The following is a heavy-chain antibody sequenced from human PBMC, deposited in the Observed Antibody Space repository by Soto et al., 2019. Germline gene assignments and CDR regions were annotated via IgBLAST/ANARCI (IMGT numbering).Heavy chain of an antibody. CDR2: IIPIFGTA. J-gene: IGHJ6*02. Sequence: GPSVKVSCKASGGTFSSYAISWVRQAPGQGLEWMGGIIPIFGTANYAQKFQGRVTITADESTSTAYMELSSLRSEDTAVYYCAATSSSSGYYYYGMDVWGQGTTVTVSS. CDR3: AATSSSSGYYYYGMDV. CDR1: GGTFSSYA. D-gene: IGHD6-6*01. V-gene: IGHV1-69*13.